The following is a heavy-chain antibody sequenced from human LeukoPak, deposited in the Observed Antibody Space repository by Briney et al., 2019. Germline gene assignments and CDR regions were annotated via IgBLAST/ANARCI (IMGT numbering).Heavy chain of an antibody. CDR1: GYTLTELS. V-gene: IGHV1-24*01. CDR2: FDPEDGET. CDR3: ATGRTTGTPPYYFDY. D-gene: IGHD1-1*01. Sequence: ASVKVSCKVSGYTLTELSMHWVRQAPGKGLDWMGGFDPEDGETIYAQKFQGRVTMTEDTSTDTAYMELSSLRSEDTAVYYCATGRTTGTPPYYFDYWGQGTLVTVSS. J-gene: IGHJ4*02.